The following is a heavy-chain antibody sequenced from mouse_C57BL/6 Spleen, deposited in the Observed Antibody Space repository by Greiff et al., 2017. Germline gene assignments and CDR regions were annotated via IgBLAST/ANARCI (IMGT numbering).Heavy chain of an antibody. Sequence: QVKLLQSGPELVKPGASVKISCKASGFAFSSSGMNWVRQRPGKGLEWIARIYPGDGDTNYNGKLKGQVTLPADKSNSTPYMQLSRLTSKDSAVYFCARFGYYGSSYWYFDVWGTGTTVTVSS. V-gene: IGHV1-82*01. CDR3: ARFGYYGSSYWYFDV. D-gene: IGHD1-1*01. CDR2: IYPGDGDT. J-gene: IGHJ1*03. CDR1: GFAFSSSG.